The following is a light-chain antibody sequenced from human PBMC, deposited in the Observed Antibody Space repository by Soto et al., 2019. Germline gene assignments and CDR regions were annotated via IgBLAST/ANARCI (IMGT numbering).Light chain of an antibody. CDR2: EVS. Sequence: QSLLTQPPSASGSPGQAVTISCTGTSSDVGGYNYVSWYQPRPGEAPNLMIYEVSKPPSGVADRFSGSKSGNTASLTVSGLQAEDEADYYCSSYAGSNNYVFGTGTKVTV. CDR1: SSDVGGYNY. CDR3: SSYAGSNNYV. J-gene: IGLJ1*01. V-gene: IGLV2-8*01.